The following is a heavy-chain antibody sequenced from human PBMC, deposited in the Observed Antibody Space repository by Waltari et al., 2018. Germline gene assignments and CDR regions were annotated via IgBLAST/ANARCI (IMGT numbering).Heavy chain of an antibody. J-gene: IGHJ4*02. D-gene: IGHD3-16*01. CDR1: GYSFGGYY. Sequence: QVHLVQSGAEVKKSGASVKVSCKASGYSFGGYYLYWVRQAPGQGLEWMGWSNSTNEVTNYAQKVQGRVTMTRDTSINSVYMDLSRLRSDDTAVYFCARGLGGSSPFDYWGRGTLVTVSS. V-gene: IGHV1-2*02. CDR2: SNSTNEVT. CDR3: ARGLGGSSPFDY.